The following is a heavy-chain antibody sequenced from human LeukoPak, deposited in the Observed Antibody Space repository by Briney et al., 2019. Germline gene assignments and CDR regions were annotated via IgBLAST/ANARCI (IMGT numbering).Heavy chain of an antibody. Sequence: GGSLTLSCATAGFSFYRYSLIWVRQAPGKGLEWVASITGRSSYICYADSVKGRFTVSKDNAKKSLYLRMSSLRVEDTAVYYCARDPSLESDYGVYSADWGQGTLVTVAS. V-gene: IGHV3-21*01. D-gene: IGHD4-17*01. CDR1: GFSFYRYS. CDR2: ITGRSSYI. J-gene: IGHJ4*02. CDR3: ARDPSLESDYGVYSAD.